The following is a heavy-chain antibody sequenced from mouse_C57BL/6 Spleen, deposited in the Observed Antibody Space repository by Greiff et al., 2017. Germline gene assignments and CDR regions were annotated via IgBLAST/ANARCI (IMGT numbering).Heavy chain of an antibody. CDR1: GYTFTEYT. CDR3: ARREDSLYYYGSSKGYFDV. CDR2: FYPGSGSI. Sequence: QVQLQQSGAELVKPGASVKLSCKASGYTFTEYTIHWVKQRSGQGLEWIGWFYPGSGSIKYNEKFKDKATLTADKSSSPVYMELSRLTSEDSAVYFCARREDSLYYYGSSKGYFDVWGTGTTVTVSS. V-gene: IGHV1-62-2*01. D-gene: IGHD1-1*01. J-gene: IGHJ1*03.